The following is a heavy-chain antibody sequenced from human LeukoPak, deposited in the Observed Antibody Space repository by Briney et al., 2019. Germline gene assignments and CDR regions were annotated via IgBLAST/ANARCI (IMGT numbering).Heavy chain of an antibody. D-gene: IGHD3-10*01. CDR2: VYPSGST. V-gene: IGHV4-4*02. CDR3: ARNREYYFDY. CDR1: GAPISGNNW. J-gene: IGHJ4*02. Sequence: SGTLSLTCAVSGAPISGNNWWWSWVRQPPGKGLEWIGEVYPSGSTNYNPSLKSRVTISVDKSRNQFSLNLNSVTAADTAVYYCARNREYYFDYWGQGALVTVSS.